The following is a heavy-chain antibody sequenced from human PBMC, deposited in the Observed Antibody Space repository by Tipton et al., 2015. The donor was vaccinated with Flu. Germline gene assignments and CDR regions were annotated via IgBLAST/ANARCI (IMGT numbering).Heavy chain of an antibody. Sequence: GLVKPSETLFLTCTVSGASISGYYWSWVRQPAGKGLEWLGRIYKTGSTNYNPSLKSRVTISVDTSTNQFSLKLSSVTVADTAVYYRTRDAHGSGSYSGWFDAWGQGALVTVSS. V-gene: IGHV4-4*07. CDR1: GASISGYY. J-gene: IGHJ5*02. D-gene: IGHD3-10*01. CDR3: TRDAHGSGSYSGWFDA. CDR2: IYKTGST.